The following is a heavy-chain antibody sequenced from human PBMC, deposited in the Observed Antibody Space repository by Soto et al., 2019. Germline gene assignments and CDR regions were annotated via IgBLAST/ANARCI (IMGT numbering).Heavy chain of an antibody. V-gene: IGHV4-34*01. CDR3: ARGAGGAAAGTGLDY. CDR2: TNHSGST. Sequence: QVQLQQWGAGLLKPSETLSLTCAVYGGSFSGYYWSWIRQPPGKGLEWIGETNHSGSTNYNPSLKGGVTLSVGTSKNLFSLKLSSVTAADMAVYYCARGAGGAAAGTGLDYWGQGTLVTVSS. CDR1: GGSFSGYY. J-gene: IGHJ4*02. D-gene: IGHD6-13*01.